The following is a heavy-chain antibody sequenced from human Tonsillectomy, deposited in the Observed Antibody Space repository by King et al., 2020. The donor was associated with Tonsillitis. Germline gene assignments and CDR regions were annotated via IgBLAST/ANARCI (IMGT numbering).Heavy chain of an antibody. CDR1: GYRFTSDW. J-gene: IGHJ4*02. V-gene: IGHV5-51*01. D-gene: IGHD3-16*01. CDR3: ARRPFVWHVVSSNSYVYFFDY. CDR2: IYPSDSDT. Sequence: VQLVESGAEVKKPGESLKISCKASGYRFTSDWIAWVRQMPGKGLEWMGIIYPSDSDTRYSPSFQGQVTISADKSINTAYLQWSSLKAADTAMYYCARRPFVWHVVSSNSYVYFFDYWGQGPLVTVSS.